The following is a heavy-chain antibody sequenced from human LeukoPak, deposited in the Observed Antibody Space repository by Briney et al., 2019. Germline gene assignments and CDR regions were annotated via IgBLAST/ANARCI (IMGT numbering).Heavy chain of an antibody. CDR3: ARVADGSGSYYYYYMDV. Sequence: ASVKVSCKASGYTFTGYHVHWVRQAPGQELEWMGWINPKTGDTNYAQKFQGRVTMTRDTSISTAYMELSRLRSDDTAVYYCARVADGSGSYYYYYMDVWGKGTTVTVSS. D-gene: IGHD3-10*01. V-gene: IGHV1-2*02. CDR2: INPKTGDT. J-gene: IGHJ6*03. CDR1: GYTFTGYH.